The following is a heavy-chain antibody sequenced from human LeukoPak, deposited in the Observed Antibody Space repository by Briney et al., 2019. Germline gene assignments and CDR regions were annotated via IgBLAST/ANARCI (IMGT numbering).Heavy chain of an antibody. CDR3: ARDRAWNYFDY. D-gene: IGHD3-3*01. V-gene: IGHV3-30*03. Sequence: GGSLRLSCAPSGFSFSRHGMHWVRQAPGKGLEWVAIISNDGSRKYYAHSVEGRFTISRDNSKNTLYLQMDSLRAEDTAVYYCARDRAWNYFDYWGQGTLVTVSS. CDR1: GFSFSRHG. J-gene: IGHJ4*02. CDR2: ISNDGSRK.